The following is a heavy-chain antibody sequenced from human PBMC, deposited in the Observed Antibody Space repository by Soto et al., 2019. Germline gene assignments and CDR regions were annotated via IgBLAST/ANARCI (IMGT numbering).Heavy chain of an antibody. CDR2: IYHSGST. V-gene: IGHV4-30-2*01. D-gene: IGHD3-22*01. J-gene: IGHJ4*02. Sequence: QLQLQESGSGLVKPSQTLSLTCAVSGGSISSGGYSWSWIRQPPGKGLEWIGYIYHSGSTYYNPSXXXRFTISVDRSXXQXSXXLSSVTAADTAVYYCARGGNADYYDSSGRTPSFDYWGQGTLVTVSS. CDR3: ARGGNADYYDSSGRTPSFDY. CDR1: GGSISSGGYS.